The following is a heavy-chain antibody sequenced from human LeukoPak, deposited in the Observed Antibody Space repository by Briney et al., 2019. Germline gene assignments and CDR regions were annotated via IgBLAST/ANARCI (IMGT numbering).Heavy chain of an antibody. CDR1: GFTFSSYG. V-gene: IGHV3-33*01. CDR3: AAKGNGYTGIYVFAH. D-gene: IGHD5-12*01. J-gene: IGHJ4*02. Sequence: GGSLRLSCAASGFTFSSYGMHWVRQAPGKGLEWVAVIWYDGSNKYYADSVKGRFTISRDNSKNTLYLQMNSLRAEDTAVYYCAAKGNGYTGIYVFAHWGRGTLVTVSS. CDR2: IWYDGSNK.